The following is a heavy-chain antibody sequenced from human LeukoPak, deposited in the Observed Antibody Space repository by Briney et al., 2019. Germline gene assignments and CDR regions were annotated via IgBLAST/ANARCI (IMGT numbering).Heavy chain of an antibody. J-gene: IGHJ4*02. V-gene: IGHV3-48*01. CDR1: GFTFSSYS. D-gene: IGHD3-3*01. CDR3: ARDLGTILPYHFDY. Sequence: GGSLRLSCAASGFTFSSYSKNWVRQAPGKGLEWVSYISSSSSTIYYADSVKGRFTISRDNAKNSLYLQMNSLRAEDTAVYYCARDLGTILPYHFDYWGQGTLVTVSS. CDR2: ISSSSSTI.